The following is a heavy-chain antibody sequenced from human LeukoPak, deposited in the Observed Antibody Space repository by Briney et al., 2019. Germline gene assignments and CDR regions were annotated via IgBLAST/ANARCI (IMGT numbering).Heavy chain of an antibody. V-gene: IGHV1-18*01. Sequence: ASVKVSCKASGYTFTSYRISWVRQAPGQGLEWMGWISAYNGNTNYAQKLQGRVTMTTDTSTSTAYMELRSLRSEDTAVYYCARDRGSVTHFDYWGQGTLVTVSS. CDR2: ISAYNGNT. CDR1: GYTFTSYR. D-gene: IGHD3-10*01. J-gene: IGHJ4*02. CDR3: ARDRGSVTHFDY.